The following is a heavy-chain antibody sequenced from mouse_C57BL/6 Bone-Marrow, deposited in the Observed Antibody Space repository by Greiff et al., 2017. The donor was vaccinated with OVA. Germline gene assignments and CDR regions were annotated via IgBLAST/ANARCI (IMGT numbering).Heavy chain of an antibody. CDR1: GYTFTSYW. CDR3: ERIYKRWYFDV. J-gene: IGHJ1*03. Sequence: VQLQQSGAELAKPGASVKLSCKASGYTFTSYWMHWVKQRPGQGLEWIGYINPSSGYTKYNQKFKDKATLTADKSSSTAYMQLSSLTYADYAVDDYERIYKRWYFDVGGTGTAVTVSS. CDR2: INPSSGYT. V-gene: IGHV1-7*01. D-gene: IGHD1-3*01.